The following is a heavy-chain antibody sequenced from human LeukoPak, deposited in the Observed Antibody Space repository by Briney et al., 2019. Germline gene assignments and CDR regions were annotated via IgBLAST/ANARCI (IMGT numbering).Heavy chain of an antibody. CDR1: GGSFSGYY. D-gene: IGHD2-2*01. CDR3: ARGMNQLQNAFDI. J-gene: IGHJ3*02. Sequence: SETLSLTCAVYGGSFSGYYWSWIRQHPGKGLEWIGYIYYSGSTYYNPSLKSRVTISVDTSKNQFSLKLSSVTAADTAVYYCARGMNQLQNAFDIWGQGTMVTVSS. CDR2: IYYSGST. V-gene: IGHV4-31*11.